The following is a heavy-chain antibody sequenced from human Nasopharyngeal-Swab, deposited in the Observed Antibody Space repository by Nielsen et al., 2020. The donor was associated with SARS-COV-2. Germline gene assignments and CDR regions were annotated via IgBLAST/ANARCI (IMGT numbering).Heavy chain of an antibody. V-gene: IGHV3-48*03. D-gene: IGHD5-18*01. Sequence: WIRQPPGKGLEWISYISSTGTTIYYEDSVKGRFTISRDNAKNSLFLQMNSLRAEDTALYYCAREMGYSYGWDYWGQGTQVTVSS. CDR2: ISSTGTTI. CDR3: AREMGYSYGWDY. J-gene: IGHJ4*02.